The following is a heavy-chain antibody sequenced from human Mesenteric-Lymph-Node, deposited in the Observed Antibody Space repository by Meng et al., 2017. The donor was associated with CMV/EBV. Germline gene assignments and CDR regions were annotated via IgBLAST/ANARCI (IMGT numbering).Heavy chain of an antibody. CDR3: AKGGEYCSSTSCYTSLDYFDY. V-gene: IGHV3-23*01. CDR1: GFTFSSYA. Sequence: GESLKISCAASGFTFSSYAMSWVRQAPGKGLEWVSAISGSGGSTYYADSVKGRFTISRDNSKNTLCLQMNSLRAEDTAVYYCAKGGEYCSSTSCYTSLDYFDYWGQGTLVTVSS. CDR2: ISGSGGST. J-gene: IGHJ4*02. D-gene: IGHD2-2*02.